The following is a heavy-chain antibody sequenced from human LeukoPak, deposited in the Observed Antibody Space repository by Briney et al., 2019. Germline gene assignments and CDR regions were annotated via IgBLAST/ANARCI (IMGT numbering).Heavy chain of an antibody. Sequence: GGSLRLPCAASGFTFSSYSMNWVRQAPGKGLEWVSYISSSSSTIYYADSVKGRFTISRDTAKNSLYLQMNSLRAEDTAVYYCAKEEGSGWYFDYWGQGTLVTVSS. CDR2: ISSSSSTI. J-gene: IGHJ4*02. CDR1: GFTFSSYS. CDR3: AKEEGSGWYFDY. V-gene: IGHV3-48*04. D-gene: IGHD6-19*01.